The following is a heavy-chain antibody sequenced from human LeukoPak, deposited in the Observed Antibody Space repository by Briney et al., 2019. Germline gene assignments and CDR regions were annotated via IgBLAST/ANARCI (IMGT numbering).Heavy chain of an antibody. J-gene: IGHJ4*02. V-gene: IGHV1-18*01. CDR1: GYTFTSYG. D-gene: IGHD3-10*01. CDR2: ISAYNGNT. Sequence: ASVKVSCKASGYTFTSYGISWVRQAPGQGLEWMGWISAYNGNTNYAQKLQGRVTMTTDTSTSTAYMELRSLRSDDTAMYYCARDGYGSGKGYFDYWGQGILVTVSS. CDR3: ARDGYGSGKGYFDY.